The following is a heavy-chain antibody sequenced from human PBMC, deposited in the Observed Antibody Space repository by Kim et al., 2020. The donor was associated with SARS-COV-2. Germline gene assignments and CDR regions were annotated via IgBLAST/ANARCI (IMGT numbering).Heavy chain of an antibody. D-gene: IGHD6-25*01. Sequence: ASVKVSCKASGYTFTGYYIHWIRQAPGQGLEWMGRINPNTGGTNYAQKFQGRVTMTRDMSIGTAYLELSRLTSDDTAVYYCAREQNGGYVSNYYFYHGMDVWGQGTTVTVSS. V-gene: IGHV1-2*06. CDR3: AREQNGGYVSNYYFYHGMDV. CDR1: GYTFTGYY. J-gene: IGHJ6*02. CDR2: INPNTGGT.